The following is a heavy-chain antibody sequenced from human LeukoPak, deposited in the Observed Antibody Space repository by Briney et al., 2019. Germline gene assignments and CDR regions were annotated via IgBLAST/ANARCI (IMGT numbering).Heavy chain of an antibody. D-gene: IGHD4-17*01. J-gene: IGHJ6*04. V-gene: IGHV1-69*13. Sequence: ASVKVSCKASGGTFSSYAISWVRQAPGQGLEWMGGIIPIFGTANYAQKFQGRVTITADESTSTAYMELSSLRSEDTAVYYCARDLGYGDLTNYYYYYGMDVWGKGPRSPSPQ. CDR2: IIPIFGTA. CDR3: ARDLGYGDLTNYYYYYGMDV. CDR1: GGTFSSYA.